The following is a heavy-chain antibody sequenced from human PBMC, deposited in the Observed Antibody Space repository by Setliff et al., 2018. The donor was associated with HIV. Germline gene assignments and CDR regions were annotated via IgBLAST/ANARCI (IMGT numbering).Heavy chain of an antibody. CDR3: AREIGDYYDSSGYYPPTDYYYGMDV. CDR1: GYRFTDFY. CDR2: INPKSGAT. Sequence: ASVKVSCKTFGYRFTDFYVNWVRQAPGQGLEWMGWINPKSGATKNAQKFQGRVTMTTDTSTSTAYMELRNLRSDDTAVYYCAREIGDYYDSSGYYPPTDYYYGMDVWGQGTTVTVSS. D-gene: IGHD3-22*01. J-gene: IGHJ6*02. V-gene: IGHV1-2*02.